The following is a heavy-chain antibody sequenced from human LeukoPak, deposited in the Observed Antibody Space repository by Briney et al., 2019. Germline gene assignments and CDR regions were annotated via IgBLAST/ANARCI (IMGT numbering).Heavy chain of an antibody. V-gene: IGHV4-61*01. Sequence: SETLSLTCTVSGGSVSSGSYYWSWIRQPPGKGLEWIGYIYYSGSTNYNPSPKSRVTISVDTSKNQFSLKLSSVTAADTAVYYCARGPGRWPYYFDYWGQGTLVTVSS. CDR2: IYYSGST. D-gene: IGHD4-23*01. CDR1: GGSVSSGSYY. CDR3: ARGPGRWPYYFDY. J-gene: IGHJ4*02.